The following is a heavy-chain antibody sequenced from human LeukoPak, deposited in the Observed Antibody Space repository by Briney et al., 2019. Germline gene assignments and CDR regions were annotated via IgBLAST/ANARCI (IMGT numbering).Heavy chain of an antibody. CDR3: AKEIEWLLLAY. Sequence: PGGSLRLSCAASGFTFSSYAMHWVRQAPGKGLEWVAVISYDGSNKYYADSVKGRFTISRDNSKNTLYLQMNSLRAEDTAVYYCAKEIEWLLLAYWGQGTLATVSS. CDR2: ISYDGSNK. J-gene: IGHJ4*02. CDR1: GFTFSSYA. D-gene: IGHD3-22*01. V-gene: IGHV3-30*04.